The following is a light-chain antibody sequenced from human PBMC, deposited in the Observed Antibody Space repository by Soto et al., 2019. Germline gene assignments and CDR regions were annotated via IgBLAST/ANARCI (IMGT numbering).Light chain of an antibody. Sequence: EIGLTQSPATLSLSPGERATLSCRASESVSTFLAWYQQKPGQAPRLLIYGASSRATGIPDRFSGSGSGTDFALTISRLQPEDFAVYYCQQYGSSARTFGQGTKVDIK. V-gene: IGKV3-20*01. J-gene: IGKJ1*01. CDR3: QQYGSSART. CDR1: ESVSTF. CDR2: GAS.